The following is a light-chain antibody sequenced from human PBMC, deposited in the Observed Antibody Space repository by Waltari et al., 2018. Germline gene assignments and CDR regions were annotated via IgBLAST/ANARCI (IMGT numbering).Light chain of an antibody. J-gene: IGKJ4*01. V-gene: IGKV1-5*03. Sequence: DIQMTQSTATLSASVGDRVTITCRASQSIGSWLAWYQQKPGKAPKLLIYKASTLESGVPSRFSGSGSGTEFTLTISSLQPDDFATYYCQQSNSYSLTFGGGTKVEIK. CDR3: QQSNSYSLT. CDR2: KAS. CDR1: QSIGSW.